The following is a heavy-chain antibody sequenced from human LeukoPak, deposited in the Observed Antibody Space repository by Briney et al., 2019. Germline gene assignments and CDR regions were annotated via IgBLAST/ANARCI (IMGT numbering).Heavy chain of an antibody. V-gene: IGHV1-69*05. CDR1: GGTFSSYA. CDR3: ASAGQSPYYYYYYMDV. Sequence: WASVKVSCKASGGTFSSYAISWVRQAPGQGLEWMGGIIPIFGTANYAQKFQGRVTITTDESKSTAYMELSSLRSEDTAVYYCASAGQSPYYYYYYMDVWGKGTTVTVSS. CDR2: IIPIFGTA. J-gene: IGHJ6*03.